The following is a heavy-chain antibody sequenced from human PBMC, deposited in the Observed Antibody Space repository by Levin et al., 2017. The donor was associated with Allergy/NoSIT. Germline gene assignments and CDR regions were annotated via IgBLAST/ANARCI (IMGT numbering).Heavy chain of an antibody. V-gene: IGHV3-48*03. J-gene: IGHJ4*02. CDR1: GFTFSTYE. D-gene: IGHD6-19*01. Sequence: GGSLRLSCAASGFTFSTYEMNWVRQTPGKGLEWLSYITSTGTTIWYTNSVKGRFTISRANAKNSLYLQMNSLGAEATALYYCVREGQRLDGRRAQFDYWGQGTLVTVSS. CDR2: ITSTGTTI. CDR3: VREGQRLDGRRAQFDY.